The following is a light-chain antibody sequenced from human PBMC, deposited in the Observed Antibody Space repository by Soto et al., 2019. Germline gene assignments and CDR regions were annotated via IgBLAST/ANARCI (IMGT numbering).Light chain of an antibody. CDR2: AAS. CDR3: QQYLYWPRT. Sequence: DIRMNKSPSTLAASVGDRVTITCRASHSIRNWLALYQQKPGKAPKLLLYAASSLQSGVPSRFSGSGSGTVFTLTISSLQSDDFAVYYCQQYLYWPRTFGQGTKVDIK. CDR1: HSIRNW. V-gene: IGKV1-5*01. J-gene: IGKJ1*01.